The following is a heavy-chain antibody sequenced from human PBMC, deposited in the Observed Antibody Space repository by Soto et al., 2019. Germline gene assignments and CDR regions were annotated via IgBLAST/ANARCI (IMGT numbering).Heavy chain of an antibody. CDR3: ARSFTKSRRGGVAFDS. V-gene: IGHV1-69*06. J-gene: IGHJ4*02. CDR1: GGPFSSFA. D-gene: IGHD3-3*01. CDR2: IIPLDGTT. Sequence: QVQLVQSGAEVKKPESSVKVSCTTSGGPFSSFAINWVRQAPGQGLEWMGGIIPLDGTTTYAEKIQGRVTITADTSTSTAYMDLCSLKLEDTAVYYCARSFTKSRRGGVAFDSGGQGTLLTVSS.